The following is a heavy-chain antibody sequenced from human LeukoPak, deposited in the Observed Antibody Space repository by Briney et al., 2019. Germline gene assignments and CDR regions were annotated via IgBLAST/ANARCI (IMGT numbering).Heavy chain of an antibody. J-gene: IGHJ4*02. CDR3: ARWDYYDSSGYYYPIDY. V-gene: IGHV4-34*01. CDR1: GGSFSTYY. D-gene: IGHD3-22*01. Sequence: SETLSLTCAVYGGSFSTYYWSWIRQPPGKGLEGIGEINHSGSTNYNPSLKSRVTISVDTSKNQFSLKLTSVTAAGTAVYYCARWDYYDSSGYYYPIDYWGQGTLVTVSS. CDR2: INHSGST.